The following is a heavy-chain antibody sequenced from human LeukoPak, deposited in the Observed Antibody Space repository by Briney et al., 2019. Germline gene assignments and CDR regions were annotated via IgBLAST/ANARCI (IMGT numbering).Heavy chain of an antibody. D-gene: IGHD2-2*02. CDR3: ARDSYRPDAFDI. Sequence: SETLSLTCAVYGGSFSGYYWSWIRQPPGKGLEWIGEINHSGSTNCNPSLKSRVTISVDTSKNQFSLKLSSVTAADTAMYYCARDSYRPDAFDIWGQGTMVTVSS. J-gene: IGHJ3*02. CDR1: GGSFSGYY. V-gene: IGHV4-34*01. CDR2: INHSGST.